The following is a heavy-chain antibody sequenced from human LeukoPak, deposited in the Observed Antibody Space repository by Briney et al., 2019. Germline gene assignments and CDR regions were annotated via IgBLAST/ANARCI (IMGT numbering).Heavy chain of an antibody. CDR3: ARSAGFDWLFYGIFDP. V-gene: IGHV3-7*01. Sequence: PGGSLRLSCAASGFTFSSYWMSWVRQAPGKGREWVANIKQDGSEKYYVDSVKGRFTISRDNAKNSLYLQMNSLRAEDTAVYYCARSAGFDWLFYGIFDPWGQGTLVTVSS. CDR2: IKQDGSEK. D-gene: IGHD3-9*01. CDR1: GFTFSSYW. J-gene: IGHJ5*02.